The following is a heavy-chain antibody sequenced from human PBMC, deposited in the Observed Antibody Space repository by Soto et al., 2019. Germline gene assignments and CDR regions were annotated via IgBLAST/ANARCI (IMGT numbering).Heavy chain of an antibody. D-gene: IGHD6-13*01. CDR2: IIPIFGTP. J-gene: IGHJ4*02. CDR3: ARVSSSWYKDYFDY. Sequence: QVQLVQSGAEVKKPGSSVKVSCKASGGTFSNYAISWVRQSPGQGLEWMGGIIPIFGTPNYAQRFKGRVNINADESTSTAYMELSSLRSEDTAVYYCARVSSSWYKDYFDYWGQGTLVTVSS. V-gene: IGHV1-69*12. CDR1: GGTFSNYA.